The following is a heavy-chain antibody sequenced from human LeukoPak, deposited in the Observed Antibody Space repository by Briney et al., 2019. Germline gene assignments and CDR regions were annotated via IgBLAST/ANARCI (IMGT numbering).Heavy chain of an antibody. CDR3: AKRNLGNIDY. CDR2: ISYDGSNK. Sequence: PGGSLRLSCAASGFTFSNYGMHWVRQAPGKGLEWLAVISYDGSNKYYADSAKGRFTISRDNSKNTLYLQMNSLRAEGTAVYYCAKRNLGNIDYWGQGTLVTVSS. V-gene: IGHV3-30*18. CDR1: GFTFSNYG. D-gene: IGHD3-16*01. J-gene: IGHJ4*02.